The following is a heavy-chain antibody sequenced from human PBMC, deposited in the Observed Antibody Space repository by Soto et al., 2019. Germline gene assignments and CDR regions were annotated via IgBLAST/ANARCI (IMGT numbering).Heavy chain of an antibody. CDR3: ARERREEIHDGYDLDC. CDR1: GGSIKDYD. Sequence: SETLSLTCTVSGGSIKDYDWGWIRQPAGKGLEWIGRIYTSGSTDYNPSLKSRVTISIDTSKNQFYLKVTSMTAADTAVYYCARERREEIHDGYDLDCWGQGTLVTVSS. CDR2: IYTSGST. D-gene: IGHD5-12*01. V-gene: IGHV4-4*07. J-gene: IGHJ4*02.